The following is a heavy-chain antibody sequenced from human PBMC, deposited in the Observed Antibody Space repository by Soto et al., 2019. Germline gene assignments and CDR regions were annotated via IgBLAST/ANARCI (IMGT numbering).Heavy chain of an antibody. J-gene: IGHJ5*02. CDR2: IYYSGST. D-gene: IGHD6-13*01. Sequence: SETLSLTCTVSGGSNSSYYWSWIRQPPGKGLEWIGYIYYSGSTNYNPSLKSRVTISVDTSKNQFSLKLSSVTAADTAVYYCARGELGIAAAGNWLDPWGQGTLVTVSS. CDR3: ARGELGIAAAGNWLDP. CDR1: GGSNSSYY. V-gene: IGHV4-59*01.